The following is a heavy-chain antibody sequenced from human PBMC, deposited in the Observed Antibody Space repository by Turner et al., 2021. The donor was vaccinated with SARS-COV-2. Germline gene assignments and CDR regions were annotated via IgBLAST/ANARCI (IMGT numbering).Heavy chain of an antibody. Sequence: EVQLVESGGGLVQPGGSLRLSCAASGFTFGAYAMTWFRQAPGKGLGWVGFIRSKAYGGTTEYAASVKGRFTISRDDSKSIAYLQMDSLKTEDTAVYYCTRDGGFHGMDVWGQGTTVTVSS. CDR1: GFTFGAYA. D-gene: IGHD2-15*01. V-gene: IGHV3-49*03. J-gene: IGHJ6*02. CDR2: IRSKAYGGTT. CDR3: TRDGGFHGMDV.